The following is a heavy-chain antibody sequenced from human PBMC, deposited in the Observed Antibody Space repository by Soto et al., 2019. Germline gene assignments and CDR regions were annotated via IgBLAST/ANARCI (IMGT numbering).Heavy chain of an antibody. V-gene: IGHV3-30*18. CDR1: GFTLSGND. D-gene: IGHD6-6*01. CDR2: MSYDGSHQ. J-gene: IGHJ4*02. Sequence: QVQLVKSGGGVVQPGRSLRLSCAASGFTLSGNDMHWVRQAPGKGPEWVVVMSYDGSHQYYADSVKGRFTISRDTSKSTLYLQMNSLRTEDTAVYYCAKGGWYTSSSPSDCWGQGTLVTVSS. CDR3: AKGGWYTSSSPSDC.